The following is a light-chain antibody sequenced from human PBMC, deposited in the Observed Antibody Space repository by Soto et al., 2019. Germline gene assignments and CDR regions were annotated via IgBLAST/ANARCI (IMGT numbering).Light chain of an antibody. V-gene: IGLV1-40*01. CDR3: QSYDNSLSHVV. CDR1: SSNIGSFYD. CDR2: GDN. Sequence: QSVLTQPPSVSGAPGQRVTIPCTGSSSNIGSFYDVHWYQQLPGTVPKLLIYGDNNRPSGVPDRFSGSKSGTSASLAITGRQPEDEADYYCQSYDNSLSHVVFGGGTKVTVL. J-gene: IGLJ2*01.